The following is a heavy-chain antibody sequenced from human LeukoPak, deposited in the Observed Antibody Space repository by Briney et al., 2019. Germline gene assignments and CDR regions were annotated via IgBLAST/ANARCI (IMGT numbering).Heavy chain of an antibody. CDR1: GGSISSYQ. J-gene: IGHJ3*01. CDR3: ARHGQPLGTVPVEMVGAFNV. Sequence: SETLSLTCTVSGGSISSYQWSWIRQPPGKGLEWIGFIYYSGSSNYNPSLKSRVTMSLDASKNQFSLRLSSVTAADTAVYYCARHGQPLGTVPVEMVGAFNVWGQGTVVTVSS. V-gene: IGHV4-59*08. CDR2: IYYSGSS. D-gene: IGHD2-2*01.